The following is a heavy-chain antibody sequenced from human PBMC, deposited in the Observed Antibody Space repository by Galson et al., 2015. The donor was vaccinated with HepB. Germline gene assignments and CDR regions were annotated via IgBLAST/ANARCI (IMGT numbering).Heavy chain of an antibody. Sequence: SLRLSCAASRFIFSRYNMNWVRQAPGKGLEWVASIRGDNADTFYADSVKGRFTISRDNAKNSLFLQMNSLRVEDTAIYYCARDWGISVSATWWFDPWGQGTLVTVSS. V-gene: IGHV3-21*01. J-gene: IGHJ5*02. CDR3: ARDWGISVSATWWFDP. D-gene: IGHD3-16*01. CDR2: IRGDNADT. CDR1: RFIFSRYN.